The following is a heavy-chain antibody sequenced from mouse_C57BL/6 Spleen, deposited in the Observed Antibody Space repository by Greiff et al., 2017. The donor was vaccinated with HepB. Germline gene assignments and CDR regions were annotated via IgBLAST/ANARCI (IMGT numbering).Heavy chain of an antibody. V-gene: IGHV5-17*01. CDR3: ARPDDYDFYYAMDY. CDR2: ISSGRSTI. J-gene: IGHJ4*01. D-gene: IGHD2-4*01. CDR1: GFTFSDYG. Sequence: EVMLVESGGGLVKPGGSLKLSCAASGFTFSDYGMHWVRQAPEKGLEWVAYISSGRSTIYYADTVKGRFTISRDNAKNTLFLQMTSLRSEDTAMYYCARPDDYDFYYAMDYWGQGTSVTVSS.